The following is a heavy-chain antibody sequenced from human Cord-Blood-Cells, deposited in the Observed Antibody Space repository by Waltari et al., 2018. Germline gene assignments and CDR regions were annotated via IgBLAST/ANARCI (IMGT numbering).Heavy chain of an antibody. J-gene: IGHJ6*03. Sequence: QVQLVQSGAEVKKPGSSVKVSCKASGGTFSSYAISWVRQAPGQGLEWMGGSIPILGIANYAQKFQGRVTITADKSTSTAYMELSSLRSEDTAGYYCARSRGQQLVLGYYYYYYMDVWGKGTTVTVSS. D-gene: IGHD6-13*01. V-gene: IGHV1-69*10. CDR1: GGTFSSYA. CDR2: SIPILGIA. CDR3: ARSRGQQLVLGYYYYYYMDV.